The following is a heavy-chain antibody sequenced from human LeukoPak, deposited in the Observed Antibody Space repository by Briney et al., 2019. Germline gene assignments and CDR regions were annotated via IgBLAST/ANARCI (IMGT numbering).Heavy chain of an antibody. CDR3: ARERGAFIRGYSYGRDLDY. CDR1: GGTFSSYA. J-gene: IGHJ4*02. V-gene: IGHV1-69*13. D-gene: IGHD5-18*01. CDR2: IIPIFGTA. Sequence: GASVKVSCTASGGTFSSYAISWVRQAPGQGLEWMGGIIPIFGTANYAQKFQGRVTITADESTSTAYMELSSLRSEDTAVYYCARERGAFIRGYSYGRDLDYWGQGTLVTVSS.